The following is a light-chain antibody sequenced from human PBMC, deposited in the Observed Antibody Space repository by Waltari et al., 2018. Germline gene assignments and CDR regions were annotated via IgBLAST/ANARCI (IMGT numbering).Light chain of an antibody. V-gene: IGKV3-20*01. J-gene: IGKJ1*01. CDR1: PSVRGS. CDR2: GAS. Sequence: EIVLTQSPGTLSLSPGERATLSCRASPSVRGSLAWYQQKAGQDPRLLIYGASSRATGIPDRFSGGGSGIDFSLTISRLEPEDFAVYYCQHYVRLPATFGQGTKVEIK. CDR3: QHYVRLPAT.